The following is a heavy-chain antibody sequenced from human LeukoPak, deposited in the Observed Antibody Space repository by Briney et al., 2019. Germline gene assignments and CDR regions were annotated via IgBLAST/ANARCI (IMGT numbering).Heavy chain of an antibody. CDR2: IKGDESAK. CDR1: GYTFSTYW. D-gene: IGHD1-26*01. J-gene: IGHJ4*02. Sequence: GGSLRLSCAASGYTFSTYWMAWVRQAPGKGLEWVANIKGDESAKHQADSVKGRFTISRDNAQNSVYLQMSSLRGEDTAVYYCARDVGGSLDYWGQGTLVTVSS. CDR3: ARDVGGSLDY. V-gene: IGHV3-7*01.